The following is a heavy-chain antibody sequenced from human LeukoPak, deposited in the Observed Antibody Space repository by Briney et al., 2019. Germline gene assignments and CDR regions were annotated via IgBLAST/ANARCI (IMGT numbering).Heavy chain of an antibody. CDR3: ARQRLEELGCYYGMDV. Sequence: GESLGISCKGSGYSFTSYWISWVRQMPGKGLEWMGRIDPSDSYTNYSPSFQGHVTISADKSISTAYLQWSSLKASDTAMYYCARQRLEELGCYYGMDVWGKGTTVTVSP. D-gene: IGHD6-25*01. J-gene: IGHJ6*04. V-gene: IGHV5-10-1*01. CDR2: IDPSDSYT. CDR1: GYSFTSYW.